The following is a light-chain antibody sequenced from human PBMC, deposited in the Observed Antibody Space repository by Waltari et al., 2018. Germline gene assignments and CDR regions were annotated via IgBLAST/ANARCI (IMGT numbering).Light chain of an antibody. CDR1: LNINKW. CDR2: DAS. V-gene: IGKV1-5*01. CDR3: QHYNTYPPT. Sequence: DIQMTQSPSTLSASVGDRVTVTCRASLNINKWLAWYQQKPGKAPNLLIYDASTLQSGVPSRFSGSGFGTEFTLAISSLQPEDFATYFCQHYNTYPPTFGQGTRVELK. J-gene: IGKJ1*01.